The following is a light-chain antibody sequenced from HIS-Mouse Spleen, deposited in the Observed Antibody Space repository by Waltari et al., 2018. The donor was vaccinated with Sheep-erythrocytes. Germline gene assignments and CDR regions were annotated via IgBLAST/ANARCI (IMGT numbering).Light chain of an antibody. J-gene: IGKJ2*01. V-gene: IGKV1-39*01. Sequence: DIQMTQSPSSLSASVGDRVTITCRASQSISSYLNWYQQKPGKAPKLLIYAASSLQSGEPSRFSGSGSGTDFTLTISSLQPEDFATYYCQQSYSTPRTFGQGTKLEIK. CDR1: QSISSY. CDR3: QQSYSTPRT. CDR2: AAS.